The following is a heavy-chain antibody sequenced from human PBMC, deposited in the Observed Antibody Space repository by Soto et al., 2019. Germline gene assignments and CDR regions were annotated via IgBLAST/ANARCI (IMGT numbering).Heavy chain of an antibody. J-gene: IGHJ6*02. CDR2: MSTNSDNT. Sequence: ASVKVSCKASGYTFTSYDINWVRPATGQGLASRGWMSTNSDNTGEEEKFNGRVTMTRNTSISTAYMEMSSLRSEDTAVDYCAREGKCSSNSGYGSYGMDVWGQGTTVTVSS. D-gene: IGHD2-2*01. CDR3: AREGKCSSNSGYGSYGMDV. CDR1: GYTFTSYD. V-gene: IGHV1-8*01.